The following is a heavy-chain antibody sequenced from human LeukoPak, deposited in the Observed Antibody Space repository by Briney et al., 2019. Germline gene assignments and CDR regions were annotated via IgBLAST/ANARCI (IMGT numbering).Heavy chain of an antibody. J-gene: IGHJ4*02. CDR3: ARGRWLDY. CDR1: GGSISSYY. V-gene: IGHV4-34*01. Sequence: SETLSLTCTVSGGSISSYYWSWIRQPPGKGLEWIGEINHSGSTNYNPSLKSRVTISVDTSKNQFSLKLSSVTAADTAAYYCARGRWLDYWGQGTLVTVSS. D-gene: IGHD5-24*01. CDR2: INHSGST.